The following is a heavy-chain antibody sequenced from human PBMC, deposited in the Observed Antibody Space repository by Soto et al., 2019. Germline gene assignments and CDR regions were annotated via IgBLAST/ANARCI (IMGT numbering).Heavy chain of an antibody. V-gene: IGHV4-39*01. CDR2: IYYSGNT. J-gene: IGHJ5*02. Sequence: SETLSLTCSVSGGSITSRSYFWGWIRQPPGKGLEWIGNIYYSGNTYYNPSLKSRVTISVDASQSQFSLKLTSVTAADTAVYYCARFRDFSYWFDPWGQGTQVTVSS. CDR1: GGSITSRSYF. CDR3: ARFRDFSYWFDP. D-gene: IGHD3-3*01.